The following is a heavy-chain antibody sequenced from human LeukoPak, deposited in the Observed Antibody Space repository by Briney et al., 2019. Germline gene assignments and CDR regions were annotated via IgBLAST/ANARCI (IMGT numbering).Heavy chain of an antibody. CDR2: INHSGST. CDR3: ARVLEGSSGQHWYFDL. V-gene: IGHV4-34*01. Sequence: SETLSLTCAVYGGSFSGYYWSWIRQPPGKGLEWIGEINHSGSTKYNPSLKSRVTISVDTSKNQFSLKLSSVTAEDTAVYYCARVLEGSSGQHWYFDLWGRGTLVTVSS. J-gene: IGHJ2*01. CDR1: GGSFSGYY. D-gene: IGHD6-19*01.